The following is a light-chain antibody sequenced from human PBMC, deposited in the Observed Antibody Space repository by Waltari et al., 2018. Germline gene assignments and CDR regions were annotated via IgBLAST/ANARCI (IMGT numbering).Light chain of an antibody. Sequence: QAVLTQPASLPASPGASVSLTCPFRSGINVASYRIYLYQTKPGSPPQYLLRYNSDSDKQQGSGVPSRFSGSKDVSANAGVLVISGLQSEDEADYYCLVWYSGAWVFGGGTKLTVL. CDR1: SGINVASYR. J-gene: IGLJ3*02. CDR3: LVWYSGAWV. V-gene: IGLV5-45*01. CDR2: YNSDSDK.